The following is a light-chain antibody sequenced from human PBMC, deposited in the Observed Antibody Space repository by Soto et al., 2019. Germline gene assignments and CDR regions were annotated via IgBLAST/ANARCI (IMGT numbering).Light chain of an antibody. CDR2: GAS. CDR1: QSVSSSY. CDR3: QQRSNWPIT. J-gene: IGKJ5*01. Sequence: EIVLTQSPCTLSLSPGERATLSCRASQSVSSSYLAWYQQKPGQAPRLLIYGASSRPTDIPARFSGSGSGTDFTLTISSLEPEDFALYYCQQRSNWPITFGQGTRLEIK. V-gene: IGKV3D-20*02.